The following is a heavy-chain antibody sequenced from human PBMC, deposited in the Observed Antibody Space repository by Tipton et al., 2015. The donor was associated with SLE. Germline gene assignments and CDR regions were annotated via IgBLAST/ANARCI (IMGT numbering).Heavy chain of an antibody. V-gene: IGHV4-31*03. D-gene: IGHD3-16*01. CDR1: GGSISSGGYY. J-gene: IGHJ2*01. CDR3: ARNRLLDLHLDL. CDR2: IYYSGLT. Sequence: TLSLTCTVSGGSISSGGYYWSWIRQHPGKGLEWIGYIYYSGLTYYDPTLKSRVTISIDTSKNQFSLKLSSVTAADTAVYYCARNRLLDLHLDLGVRGTRLTVSS.